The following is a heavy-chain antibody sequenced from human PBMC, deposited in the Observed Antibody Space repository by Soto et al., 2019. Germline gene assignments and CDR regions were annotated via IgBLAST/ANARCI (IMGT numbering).Heavy chain of an antibody. D-gene: IGHD2-15*01. CDR3: ARDYEVVXGDQHWFDP. J-gene: IGHJ5*02. CDR1: GGTFSNYT. Sequence: QVQLVQSGAEVKKPGSSVKVSCKASGGTFSNYTISWVRQAPGQGLEWMGRIIPILGIANYAQNFQARVTITADKSTSTAYMELSSLRSEDTAVYYCARDYEVVXGDQHWFDPWGQGTLVTVSS. CDR2: IIPILGIA. V-gene: IGHV1-69*08.